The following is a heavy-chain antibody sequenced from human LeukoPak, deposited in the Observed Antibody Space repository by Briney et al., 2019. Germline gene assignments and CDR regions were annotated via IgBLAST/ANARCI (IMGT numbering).Heavy chain of an antibody. CDR2: IYTSGST. V-gene: IGHV4-4*07. CDR1: GGSISSYY. J-gene: IGHJ3*02. Sequence: SETLSLTCTVSGGSISSYYWSWIRQPAGKGLEWIGRIYTSGSTNYNPSLKSRVTMSVDTSKNQFSLKLSSVTAADTAVYYCARELRSGTDDAFDIWGQGTMVTVSS. CDR3: ARELRSGTDDAFDI. D-gene: IGHD1-26*01.